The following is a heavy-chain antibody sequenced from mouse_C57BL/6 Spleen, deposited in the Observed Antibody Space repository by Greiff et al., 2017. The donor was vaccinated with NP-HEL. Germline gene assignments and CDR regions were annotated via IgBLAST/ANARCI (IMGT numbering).Heavy chain of an antibody. D-gene: IGHD3-2*02. CDR3: ARSSSSGYDYYAMDY. J-gene: IGHJ4*01. Sequence: QVQLQQSGPELVKPGASVKISCKASGYAFSSSWMNWVKQRPGKGLEWIGRIYPGDGDTNYNGKFKGKATLTADKSSSTAYMQLSSLTSEDSAVYFCARSSSSGYDYYAMDYWGQGTSVTVSS. V-gene: IGHV1-82*01. CDR2: IYPGDGDT. CDR1: GYAFSSSW.